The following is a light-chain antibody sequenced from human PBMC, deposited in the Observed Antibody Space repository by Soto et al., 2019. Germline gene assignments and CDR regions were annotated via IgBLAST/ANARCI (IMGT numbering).Light chain of an antibody. V-gene: IGKV1-39*01. CDR1: QSITGY. CDR3: QQSLGIPYT. J-gene: IGKJ2*01. CDR2: AAS. Sequence: DIQMTQSPSSLSASVGDRVTITCRASQSITGYLNWYQQKPGKAPKLLIYAASSLQSGVPSRFSGSGSGTDFTLTMSSLQRDDFATYFCQQSLGIPYTFGQGTRLETK.